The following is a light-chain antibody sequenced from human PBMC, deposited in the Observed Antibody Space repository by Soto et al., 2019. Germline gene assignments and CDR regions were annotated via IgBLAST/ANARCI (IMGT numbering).Light chain of an antibody. CDR3: KQSYSTPVGT. CDR1: QSISSY. CDR2: AAS. J-gene: IGKJ2*02. V-gene: IGKV1-39*01. Sequence: DIQMTQSPSSLSASVGDRITITCRASQSISSYLNWYQQKPGKAPKLLIYAASSLQSGVPSRFSGSGSGTDFTLTISSLQPEDFATYYCKQSYSTPVGTFGQGTKLEIK.